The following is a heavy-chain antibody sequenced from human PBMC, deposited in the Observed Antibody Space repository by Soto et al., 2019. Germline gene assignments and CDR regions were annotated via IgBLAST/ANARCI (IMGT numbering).Heavy chain of an antibody. CDR3: ARDAPNYYDSSGEAFDI. CDR2: ISSSSSTI. J-gene: IGHJ3*02. V-gene: IGHV3-48*02. CDR1: GFTFSSYS. Sequence: GGSLRRSCAASGFTFSSYSMNWVRQAPGKGLEWVSYISSSSSTIYYADSVKGRFTISRDNAKNSLYLQMNSLRDEDTAVYYCARDAPNYYDSSGEAFDIWGQGTMVTVSS. D-gene: IGHD3-22*01.